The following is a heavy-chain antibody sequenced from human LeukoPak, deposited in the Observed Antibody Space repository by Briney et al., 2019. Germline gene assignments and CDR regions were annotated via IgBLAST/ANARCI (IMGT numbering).Heavy chain of an antibody. V-gene: IGHV3-33*06. D-gene: IGHD6-6*01. CDR1: GFTFSSYG. J-gene: IGHJ4*02. Sequence: PGGSLRLSCAASGFTFSSYGMHWVRQAPGKGLEWVAVIWYDGSNKYYADSVKGRFTISRDNSKNTLYLQMNSLRAEDTAVYYCAKAGERYSTSYSDYWGQGTLVTVSS. CDR3: AKAGERYSTSYSDY. CDR2: IWYDGSNK.